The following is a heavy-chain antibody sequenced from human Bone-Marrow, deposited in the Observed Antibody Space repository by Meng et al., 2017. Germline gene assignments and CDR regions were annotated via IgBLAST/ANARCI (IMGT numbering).Heavy chain of an antibody. CDR3: TRDAYYDSSGYFPGYY. D-gene: IGHD3-22*01. J-gene: IGHJ4*02. CDR1: GFTFGDYA. V-gene: IGHV3-49*03. Sequence: GGSLKISCTASGFTFGDYAMSWFRQAPGKGLEWVGFIRSKAYGGTTEYAASVKGRFTISRDDSKSIAYLQMNSLKTEDTAVYYCTRDAYYDSSGYFPGYYWGQGTLVTVSS. CDR2: IRSKAYGGTT.